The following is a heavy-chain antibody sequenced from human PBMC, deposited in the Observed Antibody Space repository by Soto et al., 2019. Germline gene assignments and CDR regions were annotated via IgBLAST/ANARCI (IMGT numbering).Heavy chain of an antibody. J-gene: IGHJ6*02. V-gene: IGHV3-13*01. CDR1: GFTFSSYD. Sequence: EVQLVESGGGLVQPGGSLRLSCAASGFTFSSYDMHWVRQATGKGLEWVSAIGTAGDTYYPGSVKGRFTISRENAKNSLYLQMNSLRAGDTAVYYCARAHPDSSGGYYYCYGMDVWGQGTTVTVSS. CDR2: IGTAGDT. D-gene: IGHD6-19*01. CDR3: ARAHPDSSGGYYYCYGMDV.